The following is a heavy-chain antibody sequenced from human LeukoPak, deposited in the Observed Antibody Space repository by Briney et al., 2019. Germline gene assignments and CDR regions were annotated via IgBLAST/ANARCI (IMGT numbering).Heavy chain of an antibody. D-gene: IGHD5-18*01. Sequence: GGSLRLSRAASGFTFSSYDMHWVRQATGKRLEWVSTIGTTGDTYYLYSVKGRFTISRENSKNSLYLQMNSLTVGDTAVYYCARGGDFGYSYGGYYYMDVWGKGTTVIVSS. CDR1: GFTFSSYD. V-gene: IGHV3-13*01. CDR2: IGTTGDT. J-gene: IGHJ6*03. CDR3: ARGGDFGYSYGGYYYMDV.